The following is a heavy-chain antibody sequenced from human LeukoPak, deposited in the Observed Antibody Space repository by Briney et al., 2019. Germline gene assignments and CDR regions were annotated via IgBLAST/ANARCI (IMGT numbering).Heavy chain of an antibody. CDR1: GYTFTSYG. D-gene: IGHD5-12*01. Sequence: ASVEVSCKASGYTFTSYGVSWVRQAPGQGLEWMGWISAYNGNTNYAQKLQGRVTMTTDTSTSTAYMELRSLRSDDTAVYYCARVGHSGYDYFAVAHYWGQGTLVTVSS. J-gene: IGHJ4*02. V-gene: IGHV1-18*01. CDR2: ISAYNGNT. CDR3: ARVGHSGYDYFAVAHY.